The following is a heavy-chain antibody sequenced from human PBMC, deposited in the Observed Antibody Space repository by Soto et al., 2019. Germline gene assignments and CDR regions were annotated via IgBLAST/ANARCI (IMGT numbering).Heavy chain of an antibody. J-gene: IGHJ5*02. CDR1: GGTFSSYA. D-gene: IGHD6-13*01. Sequence: ASVKVSCKASGGTFSSYAISWVRQAPGQGLEWMGGIIPIFGTANYAQKFQGRVTITADESTSTAYMELSSLRSEDTAVYYCARARRQQLVGGNWFDPWGQGTLVTVSS. CDR3: ARARRQQLVGGNWFDP. V-gene: IGHV1-69*13. CDR2: IIPIFGTA.